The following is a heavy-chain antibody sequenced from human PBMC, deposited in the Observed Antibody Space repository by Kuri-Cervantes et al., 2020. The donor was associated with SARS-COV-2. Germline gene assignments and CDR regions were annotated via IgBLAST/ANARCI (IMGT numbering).Heavy chain of an antibody. D-gene: IGHD1-14*01. Sequence: GESLKISCAASGFTFNNYGMHWVRQAPGKGLEWVAVISHDGRNKYYADSVKGRFTISRDNSKVTMYLQMSCLRPEDTAVYYCAKDRRRPITSTLQEIYYYGMDVWGQGTAVTVSS. V-gene: IGHV3-30*18. CDR1: GFTFNNYG. CDR3: AKDRRRPITSTLQEIYYYGMDV. CDR2: ISHDGRNK. J-gene: IGHJ6*02.